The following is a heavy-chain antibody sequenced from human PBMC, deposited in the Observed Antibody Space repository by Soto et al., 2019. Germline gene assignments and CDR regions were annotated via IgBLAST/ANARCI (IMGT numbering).Heavy chain of an antibody. CDR1: GFTFNSYG. CDR3: AKDDTGYTFDY. CDR2: ISYDGSNK. Sequence: QSGGSLRLSCAASGFTFNSYGIHWVRQAPGKGLEWVAVISYDGSNKYYADSVKGRFTISRDNSKNTLYLQMNSLRAEDTAVYYCAKDDTGYTFDYRGQGTLVTVSS. J-gene: IGHJ4*02. V-gene: IGHV3-30*18. D-gene: IGHD2-2*02.